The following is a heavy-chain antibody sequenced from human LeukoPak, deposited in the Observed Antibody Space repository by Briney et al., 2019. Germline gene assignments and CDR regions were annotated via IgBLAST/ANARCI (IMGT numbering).Heavy chain of an antibody. CDR3: ARAGDSSSSNWFDP. J-gene: IGHJ5*02. CDR1: GGSISSYY. D-gene: IGHD6-6*01. V-gene: IGHV4-4*07. Sequence: SETLSLTCTVSGGSISSYYWSWIRQPAGKGLEWIGRIYTSGSTNYNPSLKSRVTMSVDTSKNQFSLKLSSVTAADTAVYYCARAGDSSSSNWFDPWGQGTLATVSS. CDR2: IYTSGST.